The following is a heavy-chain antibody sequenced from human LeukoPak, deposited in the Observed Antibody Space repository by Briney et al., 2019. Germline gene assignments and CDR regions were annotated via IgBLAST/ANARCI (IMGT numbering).Heavy chain of an antibody. D-gene: IGHD6-13*01. V-gene: IGHV1-2*02. CDR3: ARDISSSWPKGIDY. CDR2: INPNSGGT. J-gene: IGHJ4*02. Sequence: ASVKVSCKASGYTFTSYGISWVRQAPGQGLEWMGWINPNSGGTNYAQKFQGRVTMTRDTSISTAYMELSRLRSDDTAVYYCARDISSSWPKGIDYWGQGTLVTVSS. CDR1: GYTFTSYG.